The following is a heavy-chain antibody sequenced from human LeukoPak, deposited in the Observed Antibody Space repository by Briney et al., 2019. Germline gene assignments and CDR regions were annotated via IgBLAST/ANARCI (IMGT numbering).Heavy chain of an antibody. CDR2: ISAYNGNT. D-gene: IGHD2-2*01. CDR3: ASTTVVVPAAKEYYYYGMDV. V-gene: IGHV1-18*01. Sequence: ASVKVSCKASGYTFTSYGISWVRQAPGQGLEWMGWISAYNGNTNYAQKLQGRVTMTTDTSTSTAYMELRSLRSDDTAVYYCASTTVVVPAAKEYYYYGMDVWGQGTTVTVSS. CDR1: GYTFTSYG. J-gene: IGHJ6*02.